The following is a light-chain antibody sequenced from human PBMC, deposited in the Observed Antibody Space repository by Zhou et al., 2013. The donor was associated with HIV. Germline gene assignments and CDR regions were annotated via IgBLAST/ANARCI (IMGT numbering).Light chain of an antibody. Sequence: DIQMTQSPSSLSASVGDRVTITCRASHDVGTSLAWFQQRPGKAPKSLIYAASRSQSGVPSRFSGSGSGTEFTLTISSLQPEDIATYYCQHYDNLPWTFGQGTKVEIK. CDR3: QHYDNLPWT. J-gene: IGKJ1*01. V-gene: IGKV1-16*01. CDR1: HDVGTS. CDR2: AAS.